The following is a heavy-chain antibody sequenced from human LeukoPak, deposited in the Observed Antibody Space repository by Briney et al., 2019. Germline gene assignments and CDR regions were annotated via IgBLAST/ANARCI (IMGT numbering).Heavy chain of an antibody. CDR1: GGSINNYY. Sequence: PSETLSLTCTVSGGSINNYYWSWIRQPPGMGLEWIGYIYYSGSTNYNPSLKSRVTISVDTSKKQFSLNLSSVTAADTAVYYCARVAARYVGMDVWGQGNPGHRLL. D-gene: IGHD6-6*01. CDR2: IYYSGST. J-gene: IGHJ6*02. CDR3: ARVAARYVGMDV. V-gene: IGHV4-59*01.